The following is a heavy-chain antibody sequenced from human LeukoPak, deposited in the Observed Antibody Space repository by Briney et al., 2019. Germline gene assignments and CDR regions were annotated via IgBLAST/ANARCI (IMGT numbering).Heavy chain of an antibody. J-gene: IGHJ4*02. CDR3: ARGGVSSLLWFGELNFDY. D-gene: IGHD3-10*01. CDR1: GYTFTSYY. V-gene: IGHV1-46*01. Sequence: ALVKVSCKASGYTFTSYYMHWVRQAPGQGLEWMGIINPSGGSTSYAQKFQGRVTMTRDTSTSTVYMELSSLRSEDTAVYYCARGGVSSLLWFGELNFDYWGQGTLVTVSS. CDR2: INPSGGST.